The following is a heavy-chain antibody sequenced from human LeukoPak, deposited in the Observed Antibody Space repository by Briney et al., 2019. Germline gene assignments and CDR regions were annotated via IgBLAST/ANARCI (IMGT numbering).Heavy chain of an antibody. CDR2: ISSSGSTI. J-gene: IGHJ4*02. CDR3: ASTPYYFDY. Sequence: PGGSLGLSCAASGFTFSSCEMNWVRQAPGKGLEWVSYISSSGSTIYYADSVKGRFTISRDNAKNSLYLQMNSLRAEDTAVYYCASTPYYFDYWGQGTLVTVSS. V-gene: IGHV3-48*03. CDR1: GFTFSSCE. D-gene: IGHD5/OR15-5a*01.